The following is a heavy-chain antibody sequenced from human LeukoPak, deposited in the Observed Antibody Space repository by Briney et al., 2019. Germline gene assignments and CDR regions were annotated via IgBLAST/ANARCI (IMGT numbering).Heavy chain of an antibody. J-gene: IGHJ5*02. D-gene: IGHD2-15*01. Sequence: SVKVSCKASGGTFSSYAISWVRQAPGQGLEWMGGIIPIFGTANYAQKFQGRVTITADESTSTAYMELSSLRSEDTAVYYCARRFRYCSGDSCSINWFDPWGQGTLVTVSS. CDR2: IIPIFGTA. CDR3: ARRFRYCSGDSCSINWFDP. V-gene: IGHV1-69*13. CDR1: GGTFSSYA.